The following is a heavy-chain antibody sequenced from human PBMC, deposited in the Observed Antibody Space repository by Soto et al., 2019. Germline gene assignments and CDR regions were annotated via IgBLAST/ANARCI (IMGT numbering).Heavy chain of an antibody. V-gene: IGHV1-46*01. CDR1: GSTFTSYY. D-gene: IGHD2-21*02. CDR3: AGTIAAVTALVY. J-gene: IGHJ4*02. Sequence: ASVKVSCKAAGSTFTSYYMHCVRRPPRQKLEWMGKINPSSGSTNYAQKFQGRVTMTRDTSTSTVYMELSSLRSEDTAVYYCAGTIAAVTALVYWGQGPLVTV. CDR2: INPSSGST.